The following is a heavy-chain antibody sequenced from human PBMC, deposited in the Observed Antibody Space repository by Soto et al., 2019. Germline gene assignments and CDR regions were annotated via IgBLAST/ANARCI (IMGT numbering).Heavy chain of an antibody. CDR1: GYSFTSYW. D-gene: IGHD2-15*01. CDR2: IYPGDSDT. CDR3: ASPLYGSGGSCYYCYCMGV. Sequence: GESLKISCKGSGYSFTSYWIGWARQMPGKGLEWMGIIYPGDSDTRYSPSFQGQVTISADKSISTAYLQCSSLKASDTAMYYCASPLYGSGGSCYYCYCMGVWGQGTTVTVSS. V-gene: IGHV5-51*01. J-gene: IGHJ6*02.